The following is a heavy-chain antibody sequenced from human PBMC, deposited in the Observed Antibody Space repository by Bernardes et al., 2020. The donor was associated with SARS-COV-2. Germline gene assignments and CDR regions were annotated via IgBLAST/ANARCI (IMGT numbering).Heavy chain of an antibody. CDR2: FDPEDGEP. J-gene: IGHJ2*01. V-gene: IGHV1-24*01. D-gene: IGHD4-17*01. CDR3: ATGPTTMTYWYFDL. CDR1: GYTLTELS. Sequence: ASVQVSCRVSGYTLTELSIHWVRQAPGKGLEWMGGFDPEDGEPVYPQRFQGRVTMTEDTSADTVYMELSSLRSEDTAVYYCATGPTTMTYWYFDLWGRGTLVTVSS.